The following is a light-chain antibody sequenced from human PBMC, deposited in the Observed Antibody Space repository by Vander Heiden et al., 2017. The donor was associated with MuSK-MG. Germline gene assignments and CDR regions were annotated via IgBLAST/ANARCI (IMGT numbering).Light chain of an antibody. CDR3: QQYDTSLPT. CDR1: QSSTSNS. CDR2: RAS. Sequence: IVLTQSPGPLSLSPVESAILSCRARQSSTSNSLAWYQQKPGQAPRLLIYRASNMATGIPDRFSGSGSGTDFTLTVSRLEPEDFAVYYCQQYDTSLPTFGGGTKVEIK. J-gene: IGKJ4*01. V-gene: IGKV3-20*01.